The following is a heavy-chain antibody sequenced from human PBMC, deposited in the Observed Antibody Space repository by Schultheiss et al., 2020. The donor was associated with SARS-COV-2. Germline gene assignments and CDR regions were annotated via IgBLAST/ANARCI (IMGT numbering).Heavy chain of an antibody. V-gene: IGHV4-31*03. D-gene: IGHD1-26*01. CDR1: GGSISSSSYY. CDR3: ASQSWGATPFFDY. CDR2: IYYSGST. J-gene: IGHJ4*02. Sequence: SQTLSLTCTVSGGSISSSSYYWGWIRQPPGKGLEWIGYIYYSGSTYYNPSLKSRVTISVDTSKNQFSLKLSSVTAADTAVYYCASQSWGATPFFDYWGQGTLVTVSS.